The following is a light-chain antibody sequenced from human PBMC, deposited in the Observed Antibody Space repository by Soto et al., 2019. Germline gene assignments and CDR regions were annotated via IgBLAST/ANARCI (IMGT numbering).Light chain of an antibody. CDR1: QSVTSN. V-gene: IGKV3-15*01. CDR2: GAS. CDR3: QQYNNWPLT. Sequence: EIVMTQSPATLSVSPGERATLSCRASQSVTSNLAWYQQKPGQPPRRLIYGASTRATGIPARFSGSGSGTEFTLTISCQQSEDFPVYYCQQYNNWPLTGGGGTKVDI. J-gene: IGKJ4*01.